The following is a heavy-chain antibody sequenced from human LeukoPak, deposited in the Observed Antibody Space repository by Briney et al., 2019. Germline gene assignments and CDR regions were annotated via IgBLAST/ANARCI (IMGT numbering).Heavy chain of an antibody. CDR1: GGSISSHF. D-gene: IGHD3-3*02. V-gene: IGHV4-59*11. Sequence: SETLSLTCTVSGGSISSHFGSWIRQPPGKGLEWIGNIYYSGSSNYNPSLKSRVTISVDTSKNQFSLKLSSVTAADTAVYYCARGARHSDYWGQGTLVTVSS. J-gene: IGHJ4*02. CDR3: ARGARHSDY. CDR2: IYYSGSS.